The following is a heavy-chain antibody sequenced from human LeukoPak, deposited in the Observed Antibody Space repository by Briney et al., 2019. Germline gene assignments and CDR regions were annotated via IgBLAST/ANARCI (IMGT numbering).Heavy chain of an antibody. J-gene: IGHJ3*02. CDR3: ARVNYYGSGSYFVGALDAFDI. CDR1: GGSISSYY. Sequence: SETLSLTCTVSGGSISSYYWSWLRQPPGKGLEWIGYIYYSGSTNYNPSHKSRGTISVDTSKNQFSLKLSSVTAADTAVYYCARVNYYGSGSYFVGALDAFDIWGQGTMVTVSS. D-gene: IGHD3-10*01. V-gene: IGHV4-59*01. CDR2: IYYSGST.